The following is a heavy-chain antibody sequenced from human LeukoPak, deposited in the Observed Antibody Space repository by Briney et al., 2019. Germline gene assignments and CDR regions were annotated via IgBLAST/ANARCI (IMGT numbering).Heavy chain of an antibody. Sequence: SETLSLTCAVYGGSFSGYYWSWLRQPPGKGLEWIGEINHSGSTNYNPSLKSRVTISVDTSKNQFSLTLSSVTAADAVVYYCARDRWLQSRRGNFDYWGQGTLVTVTS. J-gene: IGHJ4*02. D-gene: IGHD5-24*01. CDR2: INHSGST. CDR1: GGSFSGYY. V-gene: IGHV4-34*01. CDR3: ARDRWLQSRRGNFDY.